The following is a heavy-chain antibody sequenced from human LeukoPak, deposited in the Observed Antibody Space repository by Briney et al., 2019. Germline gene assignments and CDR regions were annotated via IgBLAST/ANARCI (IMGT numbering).Heavy chain of an antibody. J-gene: IGHJ4*02. CDR3: ARATTRWLAKYYFDY. CDR1: GGSFSGYY. Sequence: SETLSLTCAVYGGSFSGYYWSGIRQPPGKGLEWIGEINHSGSTNYNPSLKSRVTISVDTSKNQFSLKLSSVTAADTAVYYCARATTRWLAKYYFDYWGQGTLVTVSS. CDR2: INHSGST. D-gene: IGHD6-19*01. V-gene: IGHV4-34*01.